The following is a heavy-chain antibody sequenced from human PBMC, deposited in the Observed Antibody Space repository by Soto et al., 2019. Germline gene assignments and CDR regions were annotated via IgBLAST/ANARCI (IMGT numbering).Heavy chain of an antibody. J-gene: IGHJ4*02. CDR2: ISYDGSNK. Sequence: GGSLRLSCAASGFTFSSYGMHWVRQAPGKGLEWVAVISYDGSNKYYADSVKGRFTISRDNSKNTLYLQMNSLRAEDTAVYYCAKGGPGIAARPRGPDYWGQGTLVTVSS. V-gene: IGHV3-30*18. CDR3: AKGGPGIAARPRGPDY. CDR1: GFTFSSYG. D-gene: IGHD6-6*01.